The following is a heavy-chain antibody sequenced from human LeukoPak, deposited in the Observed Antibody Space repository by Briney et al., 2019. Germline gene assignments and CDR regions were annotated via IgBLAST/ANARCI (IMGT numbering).Heavy chain of an antibody. CDR2: IGKGGDT. D-gene: IGHD3-22*01. J-gene: IGHJ6*02. CDR1: GFTFSSYG. Sequence: GGSLRLSCAASGFTFSSYGMHWVRQATGKGLEWVSDIGKGGDTHYAGSVKGRFTISRDNAKNSLYLQMNSLRPGDTAVYYCVRDPSGWGMDVWGQGTTVTVSS. V-gene: IGHV3-13*01. CDR3: VRDPSGWGMDV.